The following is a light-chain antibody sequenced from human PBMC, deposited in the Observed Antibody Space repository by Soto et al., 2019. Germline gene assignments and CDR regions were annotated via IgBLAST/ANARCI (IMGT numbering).Light chain of an antibody. CDR3: QQYGSSPGT. J-gene: IGKJ1*01. CDR1: QSVRNSY. Sequence: EIVLTQSPGTLSLSPGQRATLSCRASQSVRNSYLAWYQEKPGQAPRLLIYGASSRATGIPDRFSGSGSGTDFTLTIIRLEPEDFAVYYCQQYGSSPGTFGQGTKVEIK. CDR2: GAS. V-gene: IGKV3-20*01.